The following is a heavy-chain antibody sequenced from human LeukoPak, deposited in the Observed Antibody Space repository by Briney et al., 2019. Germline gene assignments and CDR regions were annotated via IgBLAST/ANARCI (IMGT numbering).Heavy chain of an antibody. CDR3: ARSAGSPTEYGSGSYYNSVFDY. CDR2: ISSNRGST. CDR1: GFTFSSYA. D-gene: IGHD3-10*01. J-gene: IGHJ4*02. Sequence: GGSLRLSCAASGFTFSSYAMHWVRQAPGKGLEYVSAISSNRGSTYYANSVKGRFTISRDNSKNTLYLQMGSLRAEDMAVYYCARSAGSPTEYGSGSYYNSVFDYWGQGTLVTVSS. V-gene: IGHV3-64*01.